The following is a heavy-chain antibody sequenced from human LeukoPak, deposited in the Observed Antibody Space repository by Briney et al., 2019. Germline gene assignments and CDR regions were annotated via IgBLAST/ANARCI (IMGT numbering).Heavy chain of an antibody. V-gene: IGHV3-53*01. CDR1: GFTVSNNY. D-gene: IGHD3-10*01. J-gene: IGHJ4*02. Sequence: GGSLRLSCAASGFTVSNNYMSWVRQAPGKGLEWVSVIYSIGTTYYADSVKGRFTISRDNSKNTVYLQMNSLRGEDTAVYYRATGGFYGSGSLDYWGQGTLVTVSS. CDR2: IYSIGTT. CDR3: ATGGFYGSGSLDY.